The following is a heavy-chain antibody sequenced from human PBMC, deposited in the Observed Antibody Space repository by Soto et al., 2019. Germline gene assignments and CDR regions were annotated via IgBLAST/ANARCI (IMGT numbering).Heavy chain of an antibody. V-gene: IGHV4-30-2*01. J-gene: IGHJ4*02. CDR1: GGSISRGGYS. CDR2: IYHSGST. Sequence: PSETLSLTCAVPGGSISRGGYSWSWIRQPPGKGLEWIGYIYHSGSTYYNPSLKSRVTISVDRSKNQFSLKLSSVTAADTAVYYCARGGVDYYDSSGYYFSPYYFDYWGQGTLVTVSS. CDR3: ARGGVDYYDSSGYYFSPYYFDY. D-gene: IGHD3-22*01.